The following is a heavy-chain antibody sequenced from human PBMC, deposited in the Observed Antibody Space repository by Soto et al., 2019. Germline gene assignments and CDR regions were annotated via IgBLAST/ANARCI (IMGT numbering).Heavy chain of an antibody. CDR3: ARGGIVVVKGRNCFDP. Sequence: QVQLQQWGAGLLKPSETLSLTCAVSGGSCSGYYWSWIRQPPGKGLEWIGEINHSGSTNYNPSPKSRVPISVDTSKNQFSLKLSSVTAADTAVYYCARGGIVVVKGRNCFDPWGQGTLVTVSS. CDR2: INHSGST. V-gene: IGHV4-34*01. CDR1: GGSCSGYY. J-gene: IGHJ5*02. D-gene: IGHD3-22*01.